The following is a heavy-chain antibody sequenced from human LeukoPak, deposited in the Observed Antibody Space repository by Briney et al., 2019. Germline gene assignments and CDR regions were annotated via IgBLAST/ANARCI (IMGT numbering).Heavy chain of an antibody. CDR2: FYSRGTT. J-gene: IGHJ4*02. CDR3: VRDEGLTGYPDY. V-gene: IGHV4-4*07. D-gene: IGHD3-9*01. CDR1: GGSTTNYY. Sequence: PSETLSLTCSVSGGSTTNYYWSWIRQPAGKGLEWIGRFYSRGTTYYNPPLRSRVSLSGDESKNQLSLKMYSVTAADTAVYYCVRDEGLTGYPDYWGQGTLVTVSS.